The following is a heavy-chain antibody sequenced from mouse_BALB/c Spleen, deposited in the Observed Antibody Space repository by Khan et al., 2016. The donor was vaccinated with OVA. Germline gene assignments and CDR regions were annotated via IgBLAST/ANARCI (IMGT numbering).Heavy chain of an antibody. CDR3: ARLGNS. D-gene: IGHD2-1*01. CDR1: GFTFSSYG. CDR2: TTSGGSYT. J-gene: IGHJ3*01. V-gene: IGHV5-6*01. Sequence: EVELVESGGDLVKPGGSLTLSCAASGFTFSSYGMSWVRQTPDKRLEWVATTTSGGSYTYYPDSVKGRFTISRDNAKNTLYLQMTSLKSEDTAMYYCARLGNSWGQGTLVTVSA.